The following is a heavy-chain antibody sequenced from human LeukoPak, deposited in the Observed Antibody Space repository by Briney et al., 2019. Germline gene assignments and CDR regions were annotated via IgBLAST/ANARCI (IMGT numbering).Heavy chain of an antibody. V-gene: IGHV3-30*18. J-gene: IGHJ4*02. CDR1: GFTFSSYG. CDR2: ISYDGSNK. D-gene: IGHD2-2*01. Sequence: GGPLRLSCAASGFTFSSYGMHWVRQAPGKGLEWVAVISYDGSNKYYADSVKGRFTIPRDNSKNTLYLKMNSLRAEDTAVYYCAKDLRGCSSTSCYPGYWGQGTLVTVSS. CDR3: AKDLRGCSSTSCYPGY.